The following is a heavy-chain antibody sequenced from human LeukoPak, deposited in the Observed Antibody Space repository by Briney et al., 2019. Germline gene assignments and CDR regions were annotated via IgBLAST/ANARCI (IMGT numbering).Heavy chain of an antibody. CDR2: INPNSGNT. V-gene: IGHV1-8*03. Sequence: ASVKVSCKASGYSFTSHYMHWVRQAPGQGLEWMGMINPNSGNTGYAQKFQGRVTITRNTSISTAYMELSSLRSEDTAVYYCARGRRLAARRSYYFDYWGQGTLVTVSS. CDR1: GYSFTSHY. J-gene: IGHJ4*02. D-gene: IGHD6-6*01. CDR3: ARGRRLAARRSYYFDY.